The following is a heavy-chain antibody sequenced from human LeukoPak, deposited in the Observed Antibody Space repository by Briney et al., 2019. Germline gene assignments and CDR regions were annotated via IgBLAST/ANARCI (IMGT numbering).Heavy chain of an antibody. CDR2: IYYSGST. D-gene: IGHD2-21*01. J-gene: IGHJ3*02. CDR3: ARAEAITPYAFDI. CDR1: GGSISNYY. V-gene: IGHV4-59*06. Sequence: SETLSLTCTVSGGSISNYYWSWIRQHPGKGLEWIGYIYYSGSTYYNPSLKSRVTISVDTSKNQFSLKLSSVTAADTAVYYCARAEAITPYAFDIWGQGTMVTVSS.